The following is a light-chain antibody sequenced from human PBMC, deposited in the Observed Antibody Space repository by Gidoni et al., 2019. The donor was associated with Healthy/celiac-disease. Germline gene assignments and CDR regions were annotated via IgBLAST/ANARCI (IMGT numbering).Light chain of an antibody. V-gene: IGLV3-1*01. CDR2: QDS. CDR3: QAWDSSTAV. CDR1: KLGDKY. J-gene: IGLJ2*01. Sequence: SYELTQPPSLSVSPGQTASITRSGDKLGDKYASWYQQKPGQSPVLVIYQDSKRPSGIPERFSGSNSGNTATLTISGTQAMDEADYYCQAWDSSTAVFGGGTKLTVL.